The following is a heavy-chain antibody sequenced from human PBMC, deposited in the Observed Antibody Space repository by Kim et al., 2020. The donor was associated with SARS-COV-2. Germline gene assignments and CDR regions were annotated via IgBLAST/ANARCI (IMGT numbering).Heavy chain of an antibody. CDR3: AKGRVGTVTPLNY. D-gene: IGHD4-17*01. Sequence: YADSVKGRFTISRDNSKTTLYLQMNSLRAEDTAVYYCAKGRVGTVTPLNYWGQGTLVTVSS. J-gene: IGHJ4*02. V-gene: IGHV3-23*01.